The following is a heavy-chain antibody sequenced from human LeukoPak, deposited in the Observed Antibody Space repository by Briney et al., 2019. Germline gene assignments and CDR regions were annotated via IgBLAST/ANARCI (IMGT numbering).Heavy chain of an antibody. J-gene: IGHJ5*02. CDR3: ARGLTISFDP. Sequence: SETLSLTCAVYGGSSSGYYWSWIRQPPGKGLEWIGEINHSGSTNYNPSLKSRVTISVDTSKNQFSLKLSSVTAADTAVYYCARGLTISFDPWGQGTLVTVSS. V-gene: IGHV4-34*01. CDR1: GGSSSGYY. CDR2: INHSGST. D-gene: IGHD3-9*01.